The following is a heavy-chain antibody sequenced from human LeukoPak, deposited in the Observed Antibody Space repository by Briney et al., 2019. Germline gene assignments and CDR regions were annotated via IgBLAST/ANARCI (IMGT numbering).Heavy chain of an antibody. CDR2: FDPEDGET. Sequence: ASVKVSCKVSGYTLTELPMHWVRQAPGKGLEWMGGFDPEDGETIYAQKFQGRVTMTRDTSISTAYMELSRLRSDDTAVYYCARDRGVAFNWFDPWGQGTLVTVSS. CDR3: ARDRGVAFNWFDP. J-gene: IGHJ5*02. V-gene: IGHV1-24*01. CDR1: GYTLTELP. D-gene: IGHD3-3*02.